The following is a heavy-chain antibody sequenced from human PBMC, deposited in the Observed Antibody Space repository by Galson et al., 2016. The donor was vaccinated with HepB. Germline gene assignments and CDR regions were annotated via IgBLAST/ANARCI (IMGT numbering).Heavy chain of an antibody. CDR2: TSFDGRDK. CDR1: GFIFSTYP. D-gene: IGHD3-9*01. CDR3: ARDGPRVDPYFDWFYGMDV. Sequence: SLRLSCAPSGFIFSTYPMHWVRQAPGKGLEWVAGTSFDGRDKYYADSVKDRFTISRDNFRNTLYLEMNGLRDDDTAVYYCARDGPRVDPYFDWFYGMDVWGQGTTVTVSS. V-gene: IGHV3-30*04. J-gene: IGHJ6*02.